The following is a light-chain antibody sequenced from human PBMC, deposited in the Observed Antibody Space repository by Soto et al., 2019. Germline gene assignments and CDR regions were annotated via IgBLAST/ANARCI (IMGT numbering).Light chain of an antibody. CDR2: EVS. Sequence: QSALTQPASVSGSPGQSITISCTGTSSYVGGYNYVSWYQQHPGKAPKLMIYEVSNRPSGVSNRFSGSKSGNTASLTISGLQAEDEADYYCSSYTSSRTLVFGGGTKVTVL. J-gene: IGLJ2*01. CDR1: SSYVGGYNY. V-gene: IGLV2-14*01. CDR3: SSYTSSRTLV.